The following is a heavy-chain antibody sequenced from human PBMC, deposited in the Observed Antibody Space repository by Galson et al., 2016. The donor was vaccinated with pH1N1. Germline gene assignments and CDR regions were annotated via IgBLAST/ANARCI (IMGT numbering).Heavy chain of an antibody. Sequence: SVKVSCKASGGTFTSYTITWVRQAPGQGLEWMGGMIPILGLSNYAQKFQGRVTITADKSRSTAYMELSSLKSEDTAVYFCARARGHAAMDPFDFWGQGTLVTVSS. CDR1: GGTFTSYT. D-gene: IGHD5-18*01. V-gene: IGHV1-69*10. CDR3: ARARGHAAMDPFDF. J-gene: IGHJ4*02. CDR2: MIPILGLS.